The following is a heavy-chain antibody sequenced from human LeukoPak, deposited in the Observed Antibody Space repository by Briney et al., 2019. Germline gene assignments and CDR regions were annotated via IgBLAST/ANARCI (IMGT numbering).Heavy chain of an antibody. CDR3: AREYTSRYRPGDY. J-gene: IGHJ4*02. Sequence: ASVKVSCKASGYTFTGYCMHWVRQAPGQGLEWMGWINPNSGGTNYAQKFQGRVTMTRDTSISTAYMELSRLRSDDTAVYYCAREYTSRYRPGDYWGQGTLVTVSS. D-gene: IGHD3-16*02. CDR1: GYTFTGYC. CDR2: INPNSGGT. V-gene: IGHV1-2*02.